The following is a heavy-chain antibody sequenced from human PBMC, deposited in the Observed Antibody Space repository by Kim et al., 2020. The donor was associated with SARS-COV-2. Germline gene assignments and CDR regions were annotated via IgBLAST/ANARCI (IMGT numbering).Heavy chain of an antibody. CDR1: GFTFGDYA. CDR2: ISWDSGSI. V-gene: IGHV3-9*01. CDR3: AKDSRIGWSGYYSFVRNYYMDV. Sequence: GGSLRLSCAASGFTFGDYAMHWVRQAPGKGLEWVSGISWDSGSIGYADSVKGRFTISRDNAKNSLYLQMNSLRAEDTALYYCAKDSRIGWSGYYSFVRNYYMDVWGQGTTVTVSS. J-gene: IGHJ6*02. D-gene: IGHD3-3*01.